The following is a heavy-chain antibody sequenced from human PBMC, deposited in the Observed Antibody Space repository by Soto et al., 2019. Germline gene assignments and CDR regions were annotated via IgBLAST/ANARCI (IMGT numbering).Heavy chain of an antibody. CDR1: GYTFTGYY. CDR2: ISNNGYDT. CDR3: AHPRGYGVFDAVDI. V-gene: IGHV3-23*01. D-gene: IGHD4-17*01. Sequence: SCKASGYTFTGYYIHWVRQAPGKGLEWVSAISNNGYDTYYAESVRGRFTISRDNSINTLYLQMSRLRTEDTAVYYCAHPRGYGVFDAVDIWGQGTMVTVSS. J-gene: IGHJ3*02.